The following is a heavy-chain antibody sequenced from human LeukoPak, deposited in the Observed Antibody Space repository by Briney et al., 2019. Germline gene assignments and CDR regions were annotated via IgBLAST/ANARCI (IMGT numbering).Heavy chain of an antibody. CDR1: GYSFTTYW. J-gene: IGHJ4*02. D-gene: IGHD6-13*01. Sequence: GESLQISCKGSGYSFTTYWISWVRQMPGKGLEWMGRIDPSDSYTNYSPSFQGHVTISADKSFSTAYLQWTSLKASDTAMYYCARHAKAYGSSCDYWGQGTLVTASS. CDR2: IDPSDSYT. CDR3: ARHAKAYGSSCDY. V-gene: IGHV5-10-1*01.